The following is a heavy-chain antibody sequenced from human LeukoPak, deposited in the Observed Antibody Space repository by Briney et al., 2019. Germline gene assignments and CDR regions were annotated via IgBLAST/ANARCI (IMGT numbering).Heavy chain of an antibody. D-gene: IGHD4-17*01. CDR1: GYTFTGYY. Sequence: ASVKVSCKASGYTFTGYYMHWVRQAPGQGLEWMGWINPNSGGTNYAQKFQGRVTMTRDTSISTAYMELSRLRSDDTAVYYCARVNPYNGEDAFDIWRQGTMVTVSP. J-gene: IGHJ3*02. CDR2: INPNSGGT. V-gene: IGHV1-2*02. CDR3: ARVNPYNGEDAFDI.